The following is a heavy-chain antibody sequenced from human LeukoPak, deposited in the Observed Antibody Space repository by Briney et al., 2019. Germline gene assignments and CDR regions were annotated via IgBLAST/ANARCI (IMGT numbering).Heavy chain of an antibody. Sequence: GSSVKVSCKASGGTFSSCAISWVRQAPGQGLEWMGGIIPIFGTANYAQKFQGRVTITTDESTSTAYMELSSLRSEDTAVYYCARGPRVLIAAAGTKYFQHWGQGTLVTVSS. CDR1: GGTFSSCA. CDR2: IIPIFGTA. V-gene: IGHV1-69*05. J-gene: IGHJ1*01. CDR3: ARGPRVLIAAAGTKYFQH. D-gene: IGHD6-13*01.